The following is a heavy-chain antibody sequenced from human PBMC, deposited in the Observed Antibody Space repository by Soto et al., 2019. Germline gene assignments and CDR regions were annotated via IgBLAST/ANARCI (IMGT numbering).Heavy chain of an antibody. J-gene: IGHJ4*02. CDR3: VRVAGSASWYETDS. D-gene: IGHD6-13*01. CDR1: GYSISSGDY. CDR2: TYYGASS. Sequence: PWETLSLTCAVSGYSISSGDYWGWIRQPPGKGLEWLGTTYYGASSYYNPSLRSRITILLDASTNQLSLKLSSVTAADTAVYFCVRVAGSASWYETDSWGQGILVTVSS. V-gene: IGHV4-38-2*01.